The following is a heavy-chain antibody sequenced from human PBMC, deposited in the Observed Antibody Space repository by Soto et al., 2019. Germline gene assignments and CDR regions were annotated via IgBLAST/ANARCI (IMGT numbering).Heavy chain of an antibody. J-gene: IGHJ4*02. Sequence: GSLRLSCAASGFTFSGSAMHWVRQASGKGLEWVGRIRSKDNSYATAYDASVKGRFTISRDDSKSTAYLQMNSLKTEDTAVYYCTRSDYGVDYWGQGALVTVSS. CDR3: TRSDYGVDY. CDR1: GFTFSGSA. CDR2: IRSKDNSYAT. D-gene: IGHD4-17*01. V-gene: IGHV3-73*01.